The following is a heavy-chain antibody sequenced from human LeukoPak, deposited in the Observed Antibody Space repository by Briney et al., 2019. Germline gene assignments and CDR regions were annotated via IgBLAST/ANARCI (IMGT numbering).Heavy chain of an antibody. D-gene: IGHD2-2*01. J-gene: IGHJ4*02. CDR3: ARGGLSCSSTSCYVGGHDH. CDR2: IYYSGST. CDR1: GGSISSYS. Sequence: PSETLSLTCTVSGGSISSYSWSWIRQPPGKGLEWIGYIYYSGSTNYNPSLKSRVTISVDTSKNQFSLKLSSVTAADTAVYYCARGGLSCSSTSCYVGGHDHWGQGTLVTVSS. V-gene: IGHV4-59*01.